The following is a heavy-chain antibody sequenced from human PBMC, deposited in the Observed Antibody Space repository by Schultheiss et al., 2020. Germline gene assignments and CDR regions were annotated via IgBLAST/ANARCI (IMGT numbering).Heavy chain of an antibody. V-gene: IGHV3-64*04. D-gene: IGHD6-19*01. CDR2: ISSNGGST. Sequence: LKISCAASGFTFSSYAMHWVRQAPGKGLEYVSAISSNGGSTYYADSVKGRFTISRDNSENTLYLQMNSLRAEDTAVYYCAKENLAVAGTLDYWGQGTLVTVSS. CDR3: AKENLAVAGTLDY. J-gene: IGHJ4*02. CDR1: GFTFSSYA.